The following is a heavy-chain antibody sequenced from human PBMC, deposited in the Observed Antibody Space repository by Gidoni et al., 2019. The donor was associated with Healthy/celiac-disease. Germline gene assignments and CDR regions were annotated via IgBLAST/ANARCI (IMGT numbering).Heavy chain of an antibody. CDR2: RSYDGSNK. J-gene: IGHJ6*02. CDR3: ARDQRTVKSYYGMDV. Sequence: QVQLVESGGGVVQPGWSLRLSCSASGFPFSSYARHWVRQVPGKGLEWVEVRSYDGSNKYYADSVKGRLTISRDNSKNTLYLQMNSLRAEDTAVYYCARDQRTVKSYYGMDVWGQGTTVTVSS. D-gene: IGHD4-17*01. V-gene: IGHV3-30-3*01. CDR1: GFPFSSYA.